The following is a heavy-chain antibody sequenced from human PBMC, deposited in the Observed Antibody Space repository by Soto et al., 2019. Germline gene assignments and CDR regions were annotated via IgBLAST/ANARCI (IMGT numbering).Heavy chain of an antibody. V-gene: IGHV3-9*01. J-gene: IGHJ3*02. D-gene: IGHD1-1*01. CDR3: AKENGTASVDAFDI. Sequence: EVQLVESGGGLVQPGRSLRLSCAASGFTFDDYAMHWVRQAPGKGLEWVSGISWNSGSIGYADSVKGRFTISRDNAKNSLYLQMNSLRAEDTALYYCAKENGTASVDAFDIWGQGKMVTVS. CDR1: GFTFDDYA. CDR2: ISWNSGSI.